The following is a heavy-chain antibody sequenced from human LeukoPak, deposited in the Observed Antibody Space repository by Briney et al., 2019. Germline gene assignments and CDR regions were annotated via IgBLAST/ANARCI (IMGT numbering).Heavy chain of an antibody. D-gene: IGHD6-19*01. CDR2: MNYSGRT. CDR3: ARGAPVAGPLDYGMDV. J-gene: IGHJ6*02. CDR1: GGSITSSNYY. Sequence: PSETLSLTCTVSGGSITSSNYYWGWIRQPPGKGLEWIGSMNYSGRTYYNPSLKSRVTISVDTSKNQFSLKLSSVTAADTAVYYCARGAPVAGPLDYGMDVWGQGTTVTVSS. V-gene: IGHV4-39*07.